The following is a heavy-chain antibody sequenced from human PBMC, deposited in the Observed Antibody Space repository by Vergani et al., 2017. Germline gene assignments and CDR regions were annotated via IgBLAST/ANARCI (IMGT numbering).Heavy chain of an antibody. J-gene: IGHJ4*02. CDR2: IYYSGST. CDR3: ASLAYYDFWSGQNPSDY. CDR1: GGSFSGYY. Sequence: QVQLQQWGAGLLKPSETLSLTCAVYGGSFSGYYWSWIRQPPGKGLEWIGYIYYSGSTNYNPSLKSRVTISVDTSKNQFSLKLSSVTAADTAVYYCASLAYYDFWSGQNPSDYGGQGTLVTVSS. D-gene: IGHD3-3*01. V-gene: IGHV4-34*11.